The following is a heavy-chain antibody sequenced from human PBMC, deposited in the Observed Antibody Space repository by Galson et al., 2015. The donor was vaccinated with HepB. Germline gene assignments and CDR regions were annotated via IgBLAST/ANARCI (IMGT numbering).Heavy chain of an antibody. D-gene: IGHD6-13*01. Sequence: SVKVSCKVSGYTLTELSMHWVRQAPGKGLEWMGGFDPEDGETIYAQKFQGRVTMTEDTSTDTAYMELSSLRSEDTAVYYCATATRGPNPLLPYSRNLDYWGQGTLVTVSS. J-gene: IGHJ4*02. CDR2: FDPEDGET. CDR1: GYTLTELS. CDR3: ATATRGPNPLLPYSRNLDY. V-gene: IGHV1-24*01.